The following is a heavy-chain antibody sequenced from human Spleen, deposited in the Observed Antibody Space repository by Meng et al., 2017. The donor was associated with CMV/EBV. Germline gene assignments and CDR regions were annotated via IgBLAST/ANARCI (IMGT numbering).Heavy chain of an antibody. CDR2: ISVTSSSI. D-gene: IGHD6-25*01. CDR3: AKDPVKYAASQFYFDS. CDR1: GFNFSDFA. J-gene: IGHJ4*02. V-gene: IGHV3-23*01. Sequence: GFNFSDFAMNWVRQVPGKGLEWVSSISVTSSSIYYADSVRGRFTISRDNSRKTLFLEMNSLRADDTAVYYCAKDPVKYAASQFYFDSWGAGTLVTVSS.